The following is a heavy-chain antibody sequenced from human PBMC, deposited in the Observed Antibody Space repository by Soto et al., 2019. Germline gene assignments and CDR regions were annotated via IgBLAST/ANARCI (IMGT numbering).Heavy chain of an antibody. Sequence: QVQLVESGGGVVQPGRCLRLSCAACEFTFSGYAEQWVRQAPGKGLEWVAFISYDGSDKFYADSVKGRFIISRDNSKNTLYLQMNSQTAEDTAVYYCARERDSFDDWGQGTLVIVSS. J-gene: IGHJ4*02. CDR2: ISYDGSDK. D-gene: IGHD2-15*01. CDR1: EFTFSGYA. CDR3: ARERDSFDD. V-gene: IGHV3-30-3*01.